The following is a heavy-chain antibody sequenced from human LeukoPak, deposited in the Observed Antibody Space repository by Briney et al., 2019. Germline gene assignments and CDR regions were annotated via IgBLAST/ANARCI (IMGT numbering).Heavy chain of an antibody. CDR3: ATAPAAAYSS. V-gene: IGHV3-7*01. J-gene: IGHJ5*02. CDR1: GFTFISFW. D-gene: IGHD6-13*01. Sequence: GGSLRLSCAASGFTFISFWMSWVRQSPGKGLEWVAHINRDGNKTNYVDSVKRRLTISRDKAKNSVCRHIGSLRAEDTSVYYWATAPAAAYSSWGQGTLVAVSS. CDR2: INRDGNKT.